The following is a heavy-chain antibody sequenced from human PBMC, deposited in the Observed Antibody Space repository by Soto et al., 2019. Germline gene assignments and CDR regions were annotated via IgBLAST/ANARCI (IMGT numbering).Heavy chain of an antibody. CDR1: GYTFTSYY. CDR2: INPSGDST. V-gene: IGHV1-46*01. J-gene: IGHJ5*02. CDR3: ARPLPVRYNWFEP. D-gene: IGHD1-1*01. Sequence: ASVKVSCKASGYTFTSYYMHWVRQAPGQGREWMGIINPSGDSTNYAQKFQGRVTMSRDTSTSTVYMELNRLRSEDTAVYYCARPLPVRYNWFEPWGQGXLVTVSS.